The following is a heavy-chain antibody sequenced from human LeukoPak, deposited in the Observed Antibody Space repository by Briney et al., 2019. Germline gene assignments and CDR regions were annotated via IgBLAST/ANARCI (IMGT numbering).Heavy chain of an antibody. CDR2: IIPIFGTA. V-gene: IGHV1-69*05. CDR3: ARDRVVGAAEFDY. CDR1: GGTFSSYA. J-gene: IGHJ4*02. Sequence: SVKVSCKASGGTFSSYAISWVRQAPGQGLEWMGGIIPIFGTANYAQKFQGRVTITTDESTSTAYMELSSLRSEDTVVYYCARDRVVGAAEFDYWGQGTLVTVSS. D-gene: IGHD1-26*01.